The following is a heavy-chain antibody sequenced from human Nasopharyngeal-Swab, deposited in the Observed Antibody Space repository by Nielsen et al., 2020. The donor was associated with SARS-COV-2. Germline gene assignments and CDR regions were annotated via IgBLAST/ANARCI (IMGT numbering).Heavy chain of an antibody. D-gene: IGHD4-17*01. J-gene: IGHJ6*03. CDR2: IIPIFGTA. CDR3: ARVGDYTGYYYYMDV. V-gene: IGHV1-69*06. Sequence: WVRQAPGQGLEWMGGIIPIFGTANYAQKFQGRVTITADKSTSTAYMELSSLRSEDTAVYYCARVGDYTGYYYYMDVWGKGTTVTVSS.